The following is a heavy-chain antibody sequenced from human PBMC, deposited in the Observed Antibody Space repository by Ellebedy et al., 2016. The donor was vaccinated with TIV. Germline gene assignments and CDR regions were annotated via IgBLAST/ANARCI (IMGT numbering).Heavy chain of an antibody. CDR3: ARDLDLFIGYFDY. J-gene: IGHJ4*02. CDR2: IKQDGSEK. D-gene: IGHD3-9*01. Sequence: GGSLRLSCTASGFTFSNYWMSWVRQAPGKGLEWVANIKQDGSEKYYVDSVKGRFTISRDNAKNSLFLQMNSLRAEDTAVYYCARDLDLFIGYFDYWGQGTLVTVSS. CDR1: GFTFSNYW. V-gene: IGHV3-7*01.